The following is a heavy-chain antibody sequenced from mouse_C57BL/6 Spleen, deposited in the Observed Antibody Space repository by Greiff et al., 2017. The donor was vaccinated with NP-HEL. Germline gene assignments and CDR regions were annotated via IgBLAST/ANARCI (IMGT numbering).Heavy chain of an antibody. CDR2: ISSGSSTI. D-gene: IGHD4-1*01. J-gene: IGHJ4*01. CDR1: GFTFSDYG. CDR3: ARLPHWDAYYYAMDY. V-gene: IGHV5-17*01. Sequence: EVKLMESGGGLVKPGGSLKLSCAASGFTFSDYGMHWVRQAPEKGLEWVAYISSGSSTIYYADTVKGRFTISRDNAKNTLFLQMTSLRSEDTAMYYCARLPHWDAYYYAMDYWGQGTSVTVSS.